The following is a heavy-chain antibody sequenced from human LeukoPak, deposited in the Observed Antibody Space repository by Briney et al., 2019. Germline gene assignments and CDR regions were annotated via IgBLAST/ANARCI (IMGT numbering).Heavy chain of an antibody. CDR1: GFTFSSYA. V-gene: IGHV3-64D*06. CDR2: ISSNGGSR. D-gene: IGHD3-10*01. CDR3: VVQGWVFRAPTQYYFDY. Sequence: GGSLRLPCSASGFTFSSYAMHWVRQAPGKGLEYVSAISSNGGSRYYADSVKGRFTISRDNSKNTLYLQMSRLRAEDTAVYYCVVQGWVFRAPTQYYFDYWGQGTLVTVSS. J-gene: IGHJ4*02.